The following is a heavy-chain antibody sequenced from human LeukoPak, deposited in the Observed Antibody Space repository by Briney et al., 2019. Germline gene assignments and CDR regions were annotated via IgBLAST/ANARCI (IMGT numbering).Heavy chain of an antibody. V-gene: IGHV4-59*08. CDR3: ARQSRGIAVAGLDC. J-gene: IGHJ4*02. CDR1: GGSISSYY. Sequence: SETLSLTCTVSGGSISSYYWSWIRQPPGKGLEWIGYIYYSGSTTYNPSLKSRVTISVDTSKNQFSLKLSSVTAADTAVYYCARQSRGIAVAGLDCWGQGTLVTVSS. D-gene: IGHD6-19*01. CDR2: IYYSGST.